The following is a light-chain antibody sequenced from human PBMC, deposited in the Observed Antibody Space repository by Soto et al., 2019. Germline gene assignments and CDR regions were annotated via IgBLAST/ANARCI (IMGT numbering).Light chain of an antibody. J-gene: IGKJ4*01. CDR2: DAS. V-gene: IGKV3-11*01. CDR1: QSVSSY. CDR3: QQRTDWPLT. Sequence: EIVLTQSPATLSLSPGERATLSCRASQSVSSYLGWYQQTPGQAPRLLIYDASSRATGIPARSRGRGSGTDFTLTISRLEPEDFAVYYCQQRTDWPLTFGGGTKVDSK.